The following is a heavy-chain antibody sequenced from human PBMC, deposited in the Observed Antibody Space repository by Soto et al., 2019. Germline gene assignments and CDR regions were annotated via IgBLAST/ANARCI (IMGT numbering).Heavy chain of an antibody. CDR3: ARESGGATATLDYYYFYMDV. J-gene: IGHJ6*03. CDR1: GDSFNDYY. D-gene: IGHD5-12*01. V-gene: IGHV1-2*04. Sequence: QVQLVQSGAEVRKPGASVTVSCRSSGDSFNDYYIHWVRQAPGQGFAWMGWINPNGGVTKYAQKFQGWVGMSRVTSIRTVYMQLSRLRSDDTAVYYCARESGGATATLDYYYFYMDVWGTGTTVTVSS. CDR2: INPNGGVT.